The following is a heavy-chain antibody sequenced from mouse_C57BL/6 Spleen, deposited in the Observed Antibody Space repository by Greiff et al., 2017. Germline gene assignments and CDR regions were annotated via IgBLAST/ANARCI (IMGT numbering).Heavy chain of an antibody. Sequence: EVNVVESGGGLVKPGGSLKLFCAASGFTFSDYGMHWVRQAPEKGLEWVAYISSGSSTIYYADTVKGRFTISRDNAKNTLFLQMTSLRSEDTAMYYCARKSSYDWYFDVWGTGTTVTVSS. CDR3: ARKSSYDWYFDV. CDR1: GFTFSDYG. J-gene: IGHJ1*03. V-gene: IGHV5-17*01. CDR2: ISSGSSTI. D-gene: IGHD1-1*01.